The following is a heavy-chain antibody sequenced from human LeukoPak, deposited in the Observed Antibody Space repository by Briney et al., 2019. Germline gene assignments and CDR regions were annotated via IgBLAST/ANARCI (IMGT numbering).Heavy chain of an antibody. CDR1: GNTFTSYA. CDR3: ARVRYSNSYYYYYYMDV. CDR2: ISAYNGNT. V-gene: IGHV1-18*01. Sequence: ASVKVSCKASGNTFTSYAITWVRQAPGQGLEWMGWISAYNGNTNYAQKLQGRVTMTTDTSTSTAYMELRSLRSDDTAVYYCARVRYSNSYYYYYYMDVWGKGTTVTVSS. D-gene: IGHD4-11*01. J-gene: IGHJ6*03.